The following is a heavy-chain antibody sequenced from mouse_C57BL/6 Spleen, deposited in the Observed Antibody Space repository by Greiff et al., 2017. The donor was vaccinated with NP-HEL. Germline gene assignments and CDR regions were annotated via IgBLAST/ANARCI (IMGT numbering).Heavy chain of an antibody. Sequence: QVQLQQPGAELVKPGASVKLSCKASGYTFTSYWMHWVKQRPGQGLEWIGMIHPNSGSTNYNEKFKSKATLTVDKSSSTAYMQLSSLTSEDSAVYYCARKRGHYAIDYWGQGTSVTVSS. CDR2: IHPNSGST. D-gene: IGHD3-3*01. V-gene: IGHV1-64*01. J-gene: IGHJ4*01. CDR1: GYTFTSYW. CDR3: ARKRGHYAIDY.